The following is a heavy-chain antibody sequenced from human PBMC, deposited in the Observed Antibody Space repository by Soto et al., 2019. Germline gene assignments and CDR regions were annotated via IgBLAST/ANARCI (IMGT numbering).Heavy chain of an antibody. J-gene: IGHJ4*02. CDR1: GGSISSGGYS. Sequence: SETLSLTCAVSGGSISSGGYSWSWIRQPPGKGLEWIGYIYHSGSTYYNPSLKSRVTISVDRSKNQFSLKLSSVTAADTAVYYCARGSYYDSSGYYPSGLDYWGQGTLVTSPQ. V-gene: IGHV4-30-2*01. CDR2: IYHSGST. CDR3: ARGSYYDSSGYYPSGLDY. D-gene: IGHD3-22*01.